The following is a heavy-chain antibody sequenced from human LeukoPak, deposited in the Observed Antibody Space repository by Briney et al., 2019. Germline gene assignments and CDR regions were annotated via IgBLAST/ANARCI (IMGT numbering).Heavy chain of an antibody. V-gene: IGHV4-34*01. J-gene: IGHJ4*02. Sequence: SETLSLTCAVYGVSFSGYYWSWIRQPPGKGLEWIGEINHSGSTNYNPSLKSRVTISVDTYKNQFSLKLSSVTAADTAVYYCARGGTGSYYYDSSGYFGYWGQGNLVTVSS. CDR3: ARGGTGSYYYDSSGYFGY. CDR1: GVSFSGYY. D-gene: IGHD3-22*01. CDR2: INHSGST.